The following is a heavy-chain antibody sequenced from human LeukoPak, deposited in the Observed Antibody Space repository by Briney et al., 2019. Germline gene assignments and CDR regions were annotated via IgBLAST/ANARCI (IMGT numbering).Heavy chain of an antibody. CDR2: ISGSGGRT. CDR3: AKEKYSSGFFDY. CDR1: GFTFGTYA. V-gene: IGHV3-23*01. J-gene: IGHJ4*02. D-gene: IGHD6-19*01. Sequence: GASLRLSCAASGFTFGTYAMSWVRQAPGKGLEWVSAISGSGGRTYSADSVKGRFTISRDNSKYTLYLQMNSLRAEDTAVYYCAKEKYSSGFFDYWGQGTLVTVSS.